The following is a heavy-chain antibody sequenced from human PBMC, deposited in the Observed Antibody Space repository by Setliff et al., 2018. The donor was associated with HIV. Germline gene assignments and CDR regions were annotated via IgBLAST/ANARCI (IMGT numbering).Heavy chain of an antibody. CDR2: LYFGDPDP. V-gene: IGHV5-51*01. Sequence: PGESLKISCKTSGSSFSTYWVGWVRQMPGKGLEWLGILYFGDPDPKYNPSFEGQVTISADKSIKTAFLQWRSLKTSDTAIYYCARGRGGYFGGGRYYNLPYFDSWGQGTLVTVSS. CDR3: ARGRGGYFGGGRYYNLPYFDS. D-gene: IGHD2-15*01. J-gene: IGHJ4*02. CDR1: GSSFSTYW.